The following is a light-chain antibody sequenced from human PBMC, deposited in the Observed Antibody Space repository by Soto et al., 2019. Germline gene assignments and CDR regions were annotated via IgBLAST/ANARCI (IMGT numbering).Light chain of an antibody. Sequence: QSVLTQPPSASVTPGQRVTISCSGSSSNIGSNTVNWYQQLPGTAPKLLIYSNNQRPSGVPDRFSGSKSGTSASLAISGLQSEDEADYYCAAWDDSLNGVVFGGGTKLNVL. V-gene: IGLV1-44*01. J-gene: IGLJ2*01. CDR1: SSNIGSNT. CDR2: SNN. CDR3: AAWDDSLNGVV.